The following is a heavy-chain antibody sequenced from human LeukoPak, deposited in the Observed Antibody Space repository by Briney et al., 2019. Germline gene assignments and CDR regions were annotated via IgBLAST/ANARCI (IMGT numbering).Heavy chain of an antibody. V-gene: IGHV3-43*01. Sequence: PGGSLRLSCAASGFTFDDHTMHWVRQAPGKGLEWVSLIDWEGDSTYYADSVKGRFTISRDNSKNSLYLQMNSLRTEDTALYYCAKGARAAGPLLDYWGQGTLVTVSS. J-gene: IGHJ4*02. CDR3: AKGARAAGPLLDY. D-gene: IGHD6-13*01. CDR1: GFTFDDHT. CDR2: IDWEGDST.